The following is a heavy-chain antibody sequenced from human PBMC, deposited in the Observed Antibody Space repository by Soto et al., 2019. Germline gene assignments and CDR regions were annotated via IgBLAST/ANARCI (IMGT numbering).Heavy chain of an antibody. V-gene: IGHV3-48*03. CDR1: GFPFSSYE. CDR2: ISSRGSTI. J-gene: IGHJ6*02. Sequence: PGGSLRLSCAASGFPFSSYEMNWVRQAPGKGLEWVSYISSRGSTIKYADSVKGRFTISRDNAKNSLYLQMNSLRAEDTAVYYCARVPPNFYYDGMDVWGQGTTVTVSS. CDR3: ARVPPNFYYDGMDV.